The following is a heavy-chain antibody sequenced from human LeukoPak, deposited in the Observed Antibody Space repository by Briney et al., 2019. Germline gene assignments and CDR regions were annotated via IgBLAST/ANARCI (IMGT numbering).Heavy chain of an antibody. D-gene: IGHD2-21*02. J-gene: IGHJ4*02. CDR1: GFTFSSYA. Sequence: GGSLRLSCAASGFTFSSYAMSWVRQAPGKGLEWVSAISGSGGSTYYADSVKGRFTISRDNSKNTLYLQMNSLRAEDTAVYYCAKGLAYCGGDCYSLGYWGQGTLVTVSS. V-gene: IGHV3-23*01. CDR2: ISGSGGST. CDR3: AKGLAYCGGDCYSLGY.